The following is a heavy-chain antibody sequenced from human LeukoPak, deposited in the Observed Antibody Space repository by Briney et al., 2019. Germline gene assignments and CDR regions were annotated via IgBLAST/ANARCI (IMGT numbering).Heavy chain of an antibody. CDR1: GFTFSSYA. CDR3: AKKVGGSGSYRGDWFDP. D-gene: IGHD3-10*01. J-gene: IGHJ5*02. Sequence: PGGSLRLSCAASGFTFSSYAMHWVRQAPGKGLEYVSAISSNGDNTYYANSVKGRFTISRDNSKNTLYLQMASLRGEDTAVYYCAKKVGGSGSYRGDWFDPWGQGTLVTVSS. CDR2: ISSNGDNT. V-gene: IGHV3-64*01.